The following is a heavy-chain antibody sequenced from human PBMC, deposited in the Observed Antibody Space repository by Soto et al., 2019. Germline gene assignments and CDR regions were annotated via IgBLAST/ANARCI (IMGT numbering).Heavy chain of an antibody. J-gene: IGHJ5*02. CDR2: IYYSGST. Sequence: SETLSLTCTVSGGSISSGGYYWSWIRQHPGKGLEWIGYIYYSGSTYYNPSLKSRVTISVDTSKNQFSLKLSSVTAADTAVYYCARYGSGSYNWFDPWGQGTLVTVSS. V-gene: IGHV4-31*03. CDR3: ARYGSGSYNWFDP. CDR1: GGSISSGGYY. D-gene: IGHD3-10*01.